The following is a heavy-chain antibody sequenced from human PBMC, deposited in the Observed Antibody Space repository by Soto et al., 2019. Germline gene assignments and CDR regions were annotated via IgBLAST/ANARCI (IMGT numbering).Heavy chain of an antibody. V-gene: IGHV1-69*12. D-gene: IGHD3-22*01. CDR3: ARDSVARYDSSGYTFDY. CDR1: GGTFSSYA. Sequence: QVQLVQSGAEVKKPGSSVKVSCKASGGTFSSYAISWVRQAPGQGLEWMGGIIPIFGTANYAQKFQGRVTITADESTSTAYMELSRLRSEDTAVYYCARDSVARYDSSGYTFDYWGQGTLVTVSS. CDR2: IIPIFGTA. J-gene: IGHJ4*02.